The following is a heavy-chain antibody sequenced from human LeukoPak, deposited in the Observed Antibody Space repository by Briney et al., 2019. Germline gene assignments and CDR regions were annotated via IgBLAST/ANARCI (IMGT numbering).Heavy chain of an antibody. D-gene: IGHD3-3*01. Sequence: ASVKVSCKASGDSFTSYWMLWVRQAPGQGLERMGRINPTTGVTTYAQRFQDRVTMTRDASVNTVYMDLNRLTTADTAMYYCARENDFNYLFDYWGRGTLITVSS. CDR1: GDSFTSYW. CDR3: ARENDFNYLFDY. CDR2: INPTTGVT. J-gene: IGHJ4*02. V-gene: IGHV1-2*06.